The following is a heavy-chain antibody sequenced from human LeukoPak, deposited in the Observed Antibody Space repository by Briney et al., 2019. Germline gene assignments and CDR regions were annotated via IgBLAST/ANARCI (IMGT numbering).Heavy chain of an antibody. CDR2: ISYDGSNK. V-gene: IGHV3-30*03. J-gene: IGHJ4*02. D-gene: IGHD2/OR15-2a*01. CDR1: GFTFSSYG. Sequence: GGSLRLSRAASGFTFSSYGMHWVRQAPGKGLEWVAVISYDGSNKYYADSVKGRFTISRDNSKNTLYLQMNSLRAEDTAVYYCATEIATPGGYWGQGTLVTVSS. CDR3: ATEIATPGGY.